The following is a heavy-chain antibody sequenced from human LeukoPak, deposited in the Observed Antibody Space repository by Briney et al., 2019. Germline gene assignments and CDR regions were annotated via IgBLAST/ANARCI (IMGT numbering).Heavy chain of an antibody. CDR2: IYYSGST. J-gene: IGHJ5*02. V-gene: IGHV4-39*01. D-gene: IGHD3-3*01. CDR1: GGSNSSSSYY. Sequence: SETLSLTCTVSGGSNSSSSYYWGWICQPPGKGLEWIGSIYYSGSTYYNPSLKSRVTISVDTSKNQFSLKLSSVTAADTAVYYCARYGYDFPWFDPWGQGTLVTVSS. CDR3: ARYGYDFPWFDP.